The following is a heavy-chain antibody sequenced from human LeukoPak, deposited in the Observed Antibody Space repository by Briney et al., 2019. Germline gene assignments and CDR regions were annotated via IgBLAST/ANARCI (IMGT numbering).Heavy chain of an antibody. CDR2: ISSIGGNI. D-gene: IGHD6-6*01. CDR3: ARGPNSNWSGLDF. Sequence: GGSLRLSCSAPGFSFSTYAMHWVSQAPGKGLEYVSGISSIGGNIYYADSVKGRFTISRDSSKNTLYLQMSSLRAEDTAVYYCARGPNSNWSGLDFWGQGTLLTVSS. CDR1: GFSFSTYA. J-gene: IGHJ4*02. V-gene: IGHV3-64D*06.